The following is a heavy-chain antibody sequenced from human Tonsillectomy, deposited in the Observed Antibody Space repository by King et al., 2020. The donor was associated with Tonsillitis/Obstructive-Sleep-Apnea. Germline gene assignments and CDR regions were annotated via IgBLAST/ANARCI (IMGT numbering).Heavy chain of an antibody. D-gene: IGHD2-2*01. Sequence: VQLQQWGAGLLKPSETLSLTCAVYGGSFSGYYWSWILQPPGKGLEWIGEINHSGSTHYNPSLKSRVTISVDTSKNPFSLKLSSVHAADTAVYYCSRDKVVVVSVVIPSYFDYWGQGTLVTVSS. J-gene: IGHJ4*02. V-gene: IGHV4-34*01. CDR1: GGSFSGYY. CDR2: INHSGST. CDR3: SRDKVVVVSVVIPSYFDY.